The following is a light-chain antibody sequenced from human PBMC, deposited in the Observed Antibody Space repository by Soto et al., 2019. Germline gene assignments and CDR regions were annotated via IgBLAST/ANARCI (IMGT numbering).Light chain of an antibody. V-gene: IGKV3-20*01. J-gene: IGKJ2*01. Sequence: DMVLTQSPGTLSLSPGERATLSSRASQSVRANYVAWYQQKPGQAPRVLIYETSRGATGIPDRFSGSGSGTDFTLAISRLEPEDFAVYYCLQYGNPPYTFGQGTKVEIK. CDR1: QSVRANY. CDR3: LQYGNPPYT. CDR2: ETS.